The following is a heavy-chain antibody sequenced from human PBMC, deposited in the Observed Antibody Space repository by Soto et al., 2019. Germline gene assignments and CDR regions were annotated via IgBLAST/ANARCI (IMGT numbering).Heavy chain of an antibody. CDR1: GGSISSNDFY. V-gene: IGHV4-31*03. CDR3: ARISGSWQSWFDP. J-gene: IGHJ5*02. D-gene: IGHD6-13*01. CDR2: IYYSGNT. Sequence: QVQLQESGPGLVKPSQTLSLTCIVSGGSISSNDFYWSWIRQHPGKGLEWIGYIYYSGNTYYNPSLKSRLTILVDTSKNQFSLKVSSVTAADTAMYYCARISGSWQSWFDPCGQGTLVTVSS.